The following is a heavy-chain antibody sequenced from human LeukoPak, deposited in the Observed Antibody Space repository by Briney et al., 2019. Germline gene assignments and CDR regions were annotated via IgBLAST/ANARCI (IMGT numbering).Heavy chain of an antibody. CDR3: QLVLDWFDP. CDR1: GFTFSSYA. D-gene: IGHD6-13*01. Sequence: GGSLRLSCAASGFTFSSYAMSWVRQAPGKGLEWVSAISGSGGSTYYADSVKGRFTISRDNSKNTLYLQMNSLRADYCAKSAQQLVLDWFDPWGQGTLVTVSS. V-gene: IGHV3-23*01. CDR2: ISGSGGST. J-gene: IGHJ5*02.